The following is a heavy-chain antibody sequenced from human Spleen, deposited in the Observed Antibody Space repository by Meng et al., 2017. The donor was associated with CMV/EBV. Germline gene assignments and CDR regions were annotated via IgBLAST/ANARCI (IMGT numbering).Heavy chain of an antibody. CDR1: GFSFSSYG. V-gene: IGHV3-33*01. Sequence: SGFSFSSYGMHWVRQAPGKGLEWVAVIWYDGSNKYYADSVKGRFTISRDNSKNTLYLQMNSLRAEDTGVYYCVTDPPLTGGRWFDPWGQGTLVTVSS. CDR3: VTDPPLTGGRWFDP. J-gene: IGHJ5*02. D-gene: IGHD3-16*01. CDR2: IWYDGSNK.